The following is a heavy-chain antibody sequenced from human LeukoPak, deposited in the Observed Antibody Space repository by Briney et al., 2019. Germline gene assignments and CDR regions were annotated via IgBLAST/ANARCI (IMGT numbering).Heavy chain of an antibody. CDR3: ARGNGQQLVEGDAFDI. Sequence: PGGSLRLSCAASGFTFSSYEMNWVRQAPGKGLEWVSYISSSDSTIYYADSVKGRFTISRDNAKNSLYLQMNSLRAEDTAVYYCARGNGQQLVEGDAFDIWGQGTMVTVSS. V-gene: IGHV3-48*03. D-gene: IGHD6-13*01. CDR2: ISSSDSTI. J-gene: IGHJ3*02. CDR1: GFTFSSYE.